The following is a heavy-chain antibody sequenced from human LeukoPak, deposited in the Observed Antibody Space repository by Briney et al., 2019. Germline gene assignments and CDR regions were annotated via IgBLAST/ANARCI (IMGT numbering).Heavy chain of an antibody. V-gene: IGHV4-34*01. D-gene: IGHD3-3*01. CDR2: INPSGST. Sequence: PSETLSLTCAVYGGSFSGYYWSWIRQPPGKGLEWIGEINPSGSTNYNPSLKSRVTISVDTSKNQFSLKLGSVTAADTAVYYCARGLEWLALRFLEWSPTYYFDYWGQGTLVTVSS. CDR3: ARGLEWLALRFLEWSPTYYFDY. J-gene: IGHJ4*02. CDR1: GGSFSGYY.